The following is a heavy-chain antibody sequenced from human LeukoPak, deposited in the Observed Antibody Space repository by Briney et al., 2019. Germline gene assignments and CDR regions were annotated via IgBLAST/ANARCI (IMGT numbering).Heavy chain of an antibody. D-gene: IGHD7-27*01. CDR3: VRLNRGSAYYYYGMDV. V-gene: IGHV5-51*01. CDR2: IYPGDSDT. J-gene: IGHJ6*02. CDR1: GYSFTSYW. Sequence: GESLEISCKGSGYSFTSYWIGWVRQMPGKGLEWMGIIYPGDSDTRYSPSFQGQVTISADKSITTAYLQWSSLKASDTAMYYCVRLNRGSAYYYYGMDVWGHGTTVTVSS.